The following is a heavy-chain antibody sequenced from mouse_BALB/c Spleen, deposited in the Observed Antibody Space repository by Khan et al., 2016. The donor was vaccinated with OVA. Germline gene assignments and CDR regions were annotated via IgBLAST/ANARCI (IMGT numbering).Heavy chain of an antibody. J-gene: IGHJ3*01. CDR2: ISSGGST. CDR1: GFTFSNYA. Sequence: EVELVESGGGLVKPGGSLKFSCAASGFTFSNYAMSWVRQTPEKRLEWVASISSGGSTYYPDSVKGRFTISRDNARNILYLQMSSLRSGDTAMYYCARDYWFTYWGQGTLFTVSA. V-gene: IGHV5-6-5*01. CDR3: ARDYWFTY.